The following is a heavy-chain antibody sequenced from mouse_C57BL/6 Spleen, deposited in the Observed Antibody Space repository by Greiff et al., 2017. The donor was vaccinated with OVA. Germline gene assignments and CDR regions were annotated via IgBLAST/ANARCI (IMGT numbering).Heavy chain of an antibody. CDR1: GFTFSDAW. J-gene: IGHJ4*01. D-gene: IGHD2-1*01. V-gene: IGHV6-6*01. CDR2: IRNKANNHAT. Sequence: EVKLVESGGGLVQPGGSMKLSCAASGFTFSDAWMDWVRQSPENGLEWVAEIRNKANNHATYYAESVKGRFTISRDDSKSSVYLQMNSLRAEDTGIYYCTRGELQRAMDYWGQGTSVTVSS. CDR3: TRGELQRAMDY.